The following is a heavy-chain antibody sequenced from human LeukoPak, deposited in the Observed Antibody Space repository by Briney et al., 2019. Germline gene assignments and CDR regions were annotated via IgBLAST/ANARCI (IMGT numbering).Heavy chain of an antibody. J-gene: IGHJ4*02. CDR1: GVSISNSIYD. D-gene: IGHD2-8*01. CDR2: IYYSGST. Sequence: SETLSLTCTVSGVSISNSIYDWGWLRQPPGKGLEWIASIYYSGSTYYNPSLKSRVTISVDTSKNKFALRLSSVTAADTAVYYCASLVYQVYFDYWGQGTLVTVSS. CDR3: ASLVYQVYFDY. V-gene: IGHV4-39*01.